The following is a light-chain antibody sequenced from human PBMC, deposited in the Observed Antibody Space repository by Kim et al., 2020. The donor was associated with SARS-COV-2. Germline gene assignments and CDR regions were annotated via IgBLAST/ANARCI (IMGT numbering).Light chain of an antibody. CDR3: QQYDNSLLT. CDR1: RSVSRNS. J-gene: IGKJ4*01. V-gene: IGKV3-20*01. CDR2: GAS. Sequence: SAGERATLSCRASRSVSRNSLAWYQQKPGQAPRLLIYGASNRATGIPDRFSGSGSGTDFTLTTNRLAPEDFAVYFCQQYDNSLLTFGGGTKVEIK.